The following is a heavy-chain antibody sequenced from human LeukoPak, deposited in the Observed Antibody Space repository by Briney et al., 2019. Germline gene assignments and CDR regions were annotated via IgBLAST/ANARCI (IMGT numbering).Heavy chain of an antibody. Sequence: GRSLRLSCAASGFTFSSDAMSWVRQAPGKGLEWVSAISGSGGSPYYAASVKGRFTISRDNAKTSLYLQMNSLRAQDTALYYCARAIVYWFFDLRGRGTLVTVSS. J-gene: IGHJ2*01. D-gene: IGHD3-22*01. CDR2: ISGSGGSP. CDR1: GFTFSSDA. V-gene: IGHV3-23*01. CDR3: ARAIVYWFFDL.